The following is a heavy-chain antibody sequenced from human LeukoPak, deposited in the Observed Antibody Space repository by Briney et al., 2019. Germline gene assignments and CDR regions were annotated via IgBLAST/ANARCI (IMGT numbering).Heavy chain of an antibody. CDR2: ISGSGDTT. J-gene: IGHJ4*02. Sequence: GGSLRLSCAASGFTFSNYAMRWVRQAPGKGLEWVSGISGSGDTTYYADSVKGRFTISRDNSKNTLHLQMNSLRAEDTAVYYCARVGATSYGDYDYWGQGTLVTVSS. CDR3: ARVGATSYGDYDY. V-gene: IGHV3-23*01. CDR1: GFTFSNYA. D-gene: IGHD4-17*01.